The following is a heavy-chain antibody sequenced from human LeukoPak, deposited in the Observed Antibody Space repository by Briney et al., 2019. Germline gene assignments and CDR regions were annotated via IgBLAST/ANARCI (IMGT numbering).Heavy chain of an antibody. CDR1: GFTFSSYS. CDR2: ISSSGRTI. D-gene: IGHD3-10*01. Sequence: GGSLRLSCAASGFTFSSYSMNWVRQAPGKGLEWVSYISSSGRTIYYADSVKGRFTISRDNAKNSLYLQMNSLRAEDTAVYYCARGQLWIDYWGQGTLVTVSS. J-gene: IGHJ4*02. CDR3: ARGQLWIDY. V-gene: IGHV3-48*04.